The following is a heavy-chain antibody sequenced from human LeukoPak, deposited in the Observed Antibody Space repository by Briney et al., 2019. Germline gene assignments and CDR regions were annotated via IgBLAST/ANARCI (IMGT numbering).Heavy chain of an antibody. CDR1: GFTFSSYA. Sequence: PGRSLRLSCAASGFTFSSYAMHWVRQAPGKGLEWVAVISYDGSNKYYADSVKGRFTISRDNSKNTLYLQMNSLRAEDTAVYYCARDPLGYCSGGSCYYYYGMDVWGQGTTVTVSS. D-gene: IGHD2-15*01. V-gene: IGHV3-30-3*01. CDR3: ARDPLGYCSGGSCYYYYGMDV. J-gene: IGHJ6*02. CDR2: ISYDGSNK.